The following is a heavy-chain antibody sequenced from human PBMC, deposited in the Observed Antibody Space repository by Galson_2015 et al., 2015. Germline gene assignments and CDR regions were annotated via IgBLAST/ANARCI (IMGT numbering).Heavy chain of an antibody. CDR3: ARDLAVLYCSGGSCYPY. D-gene: IGHD2-15*01. CDR1: GFTFSSYS. V-gene: IGHV3-21*01. Sequence: SLRLSCAASGFTFSSYSMNWVRQAPGKGLEWVSSISSSSSYIYYADSVKGRFTISRDNAKNSLYLRMNSLRAEDTAVYYCARDLAVLYCSGGSCYPYWGQGTLVTVSS. J-gene: IGHJ4*02. CDR2: ISSSSSYI.